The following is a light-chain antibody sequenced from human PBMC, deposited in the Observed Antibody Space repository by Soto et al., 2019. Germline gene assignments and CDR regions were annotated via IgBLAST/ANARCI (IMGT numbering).Light chain of an antibody. Sequence: QSVLTQSSSASASLGSSVKFTCTLSRGHSSYIIAWHQQQPGKAPRYLMKLEGSGSYNKGSGVPDRFSGSSSGADRYLTISNLQFEDEADYYCETWDSNTRVFGGGTKLTVL. CDR2: LEGSGSY. CDR1: RGHSSYI. J-gene: IGLJ2*01. V-gene: IGLV4-60*02. CDR3: ETWDSNTRV.